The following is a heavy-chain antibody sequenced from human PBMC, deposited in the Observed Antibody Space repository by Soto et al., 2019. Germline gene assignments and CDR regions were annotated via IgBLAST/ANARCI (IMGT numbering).Heavy chain of an antibody. Sequence: GESLKISCKGVGYRLDAAWIGWVRQMPGKGLEWMGIIKPGGSDLRYSPSFRGQVTISADAAVNTAYLQWDSLKASDTAMYYCARGVIAPPNYFDPWGQGTLVTVSS. D-gene: IGHD4-4*01. CDR3: ARGVIAPPNYFDP. CDR1: GYRLDAAW. J-gene: IGHJ5*02. V-gene: IGHV5-51*01. CDR2: IKPGGSDL.